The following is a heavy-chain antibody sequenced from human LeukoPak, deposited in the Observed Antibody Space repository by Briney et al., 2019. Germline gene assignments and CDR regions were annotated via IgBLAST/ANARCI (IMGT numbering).Heavy chain of an antibody. J-gene: IGHJ5*02. Sequence: LRLSCAASGFTFSSYGMHWIRQPPGKGLEWIGEINHSGSTNYNPSLKSRVTISVDTSKNQFSLKLSSVTAADTAVYYCARGLIYDRWGQGTLVTVSS. CDR2: INHSGST. CDR3: ARGLIYDR. D-gene: IGHD2-8*01. V-gene: IGHV4-34*01. CDR1: GFTFSSYG.